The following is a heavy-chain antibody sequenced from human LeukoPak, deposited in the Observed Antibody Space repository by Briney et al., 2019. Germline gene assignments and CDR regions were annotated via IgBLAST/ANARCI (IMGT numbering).Heavy chain of an antibody. J-gene: IGHJ4*02. CDR2: IYTSGST. Sequence: SETLSLTCTVSGGSISSYYWSWIRQPAGKELEWIGRIYTSGSTNYNYNPSLNSRVTLSVDTSKNQFSLKLSSVTAADTAVYYCARDPNSALWGQGTLVTVSS. V-gene: IGHV4-4*07. CDR3: ARDPNSAL. D-gene: IGHD2-21*01. CDR1: GGSISSYY.